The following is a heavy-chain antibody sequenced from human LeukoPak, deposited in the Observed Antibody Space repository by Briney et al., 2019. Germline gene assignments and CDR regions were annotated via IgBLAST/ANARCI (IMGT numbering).Heavy chain of an antibody. J-gene: IGHJ4*02. CDR3: AKDLYGLHFGY. CDR2: ISYDGSNK. CDR1: GFTFSSYA. V-gene: IGHV3-30*04. D-gene: IGHD4-17*01. Sequence: GGSLRLSCAASGFTFSSYAMHWVRQAPGKGLEWVAVISYDGSNKYYADSVKGRFSISRDNSKNTLYLQMNSLRAEDTAVYYCAKDLYGLHFGYWGQGTLVTVSS.